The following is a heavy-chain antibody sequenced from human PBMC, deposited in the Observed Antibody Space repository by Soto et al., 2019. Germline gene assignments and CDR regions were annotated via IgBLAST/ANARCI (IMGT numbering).Heavy chain of an antibody. CDR3: ARGGLRDFWSGYYTAPDY. J-gene: IGHJ4*02. Sequence: SVKVSCKASGGTFSSYAISWVRQAPGQGLEWMGGIIPIFGTANYAQKFQGRVTITADESTSTAYMELSSLRSDDTAVYYCARGGLRDFWSGYYTAPDYWGQGTLVTVSS. D-gene: IGHD3-3*01. V-gene: IGHV1-69*13. CDR2: IIPIFGTA. CDR1: GGTFSSYA.